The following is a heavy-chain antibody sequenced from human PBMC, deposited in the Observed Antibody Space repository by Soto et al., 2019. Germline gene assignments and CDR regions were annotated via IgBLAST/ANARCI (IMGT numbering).Heavy chain of an antibody. J-gene: IGHJ6*02. CDR1: GGTFSSYA. CDR3: AQCLLGVNYYYGMDV. V-gene: IGHV1-69*13. D-gene: IGHD3-16*01. Sequence: SVKVSCKASGGTFSSYAINWVRQAPGQGLEWMGGIIPIFATADYAQKFQGRVTITADESTGTAYMELSSLGSEDTAVYYCAQCLLGVNYYYGMDVWGQGTTVTVSS. CDR2: IIPIFATA.